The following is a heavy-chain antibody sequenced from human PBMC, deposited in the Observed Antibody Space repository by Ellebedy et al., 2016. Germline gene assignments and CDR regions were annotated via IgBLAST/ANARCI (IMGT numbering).Heavy chain of an antibody. V-gene: IGHV3-21*01. J-gene: IGHJ4*02. CDR1: GFTFSSYS. CDR3: ARAASVPWVRVYYFDY. Sequence: GGSLRLSCAASGFTFSSYSMNWVRQAPGKGLEWVSSISSSSSYIYYADSVKGRFTISRENAKNSLYLQMNSLRAEDTAVYYCARAASVPWVRVYYFDYWGQGTLVTVSS. D-gene: IGHD3-10*01. CDR2: ISSSSSYI.